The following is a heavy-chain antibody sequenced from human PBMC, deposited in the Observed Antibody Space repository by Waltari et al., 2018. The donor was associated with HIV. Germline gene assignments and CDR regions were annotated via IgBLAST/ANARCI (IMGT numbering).Heavy chain of an antibody. CDR3: AKGAFDMVVVSALDS. V-gene: IGHV3-23*01. D-gene: IGHD2-21*01. CDR1: GLNFGRYA. Sequence: EVQLLESGGGLVQSGGSLRLSCAASGLNFGRYAMSWVRQAQGKGIRWVSIISGSGSTTYSADSVKGRVTITRDNSENTLYLQINSLRAEDTAVYYCAKGAFDMVVVSALDSWGHGTLVTVSS. CDR2: ISGSGSTT. J-gene: IGHJ5*01.